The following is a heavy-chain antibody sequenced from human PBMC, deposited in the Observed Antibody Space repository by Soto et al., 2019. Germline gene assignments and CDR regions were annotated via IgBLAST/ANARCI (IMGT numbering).Heavy chain of an antibody. D-gene: IGHD6-25*01. CDR1: GDTFTSYY. CDR2: INPSGGDT. Sequence: APVKVSSKTSGDTFTSYYIHWVRQAPGQGLEWMGTINPSGGDTTYAQKFQGRVTMTRDTSTSTVYMELSSLRPEDTAVYYCARIAAGYWGQGTLVTVSS. V-gene: IGHV1-46*01. J-gene: IGHJ4*02. CDR3: ARIAAGY.